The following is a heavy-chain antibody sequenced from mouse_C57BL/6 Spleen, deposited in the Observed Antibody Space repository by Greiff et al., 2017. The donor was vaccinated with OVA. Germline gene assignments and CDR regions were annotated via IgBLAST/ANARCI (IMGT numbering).Heavy chain of an antibody. D-gene: IGHD1-1*01. Sequence: EVQGVESGGGLVQPKGSLKLSCAASGFTFNTYAMHWVRQAPGKGLEWVARIRSKSSNYATYYADSVKDRFTISRDESQSMLYLQMNNLKTEDTAMYYCVRERSSSYAMDYWGQGTSVTVSS. V-gene: IGHV10-3*01. CDR3: VRERSSSYAMDY. CDR2: IRSKSSNYAT. CDR1: GFTFNTYA. J-gene: IGHJ4*01.